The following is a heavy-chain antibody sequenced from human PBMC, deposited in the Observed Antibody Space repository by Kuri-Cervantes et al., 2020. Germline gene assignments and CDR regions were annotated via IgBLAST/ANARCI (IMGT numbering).Heavy chain of an antibody. CDR1: GGSISSSY. J-gene: IGHJ5*02. D-gene: IGHD3-3*01. V-gene: IGHV4-59*08. CDR2: IYYSGSI. Sequence: GSLRLSCTVSGGSISSSYWSWIRQPPGKELEWIGYIYYSGSIKYNPSLKSRVTISVDTSKKQFSLKLSSVTAADTAVYYCARHQQYDFWSGQIHWFDPWGQGTLVTVSS. CDR3: ARHQQYDFWSGQIHWFDP.